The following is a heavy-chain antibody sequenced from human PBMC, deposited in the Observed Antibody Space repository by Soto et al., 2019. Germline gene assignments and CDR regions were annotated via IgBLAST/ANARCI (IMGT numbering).Heavy chain of an antibody. CDR3: ARAPGFTSRGLDY. Sequence: SETLSLTCTVSGGSISSYYWSWIRQPPGKGLEWIGYIYYSGSTNYNPSLKSRVTISVDTSKNQFSLKLSSVTAADTAVYYCARAPGFTSRGLDYWGQGTLVTVSS. J-gene: IGHJ4*02. V-gene: IGHV4-59*01. CDR1: GGSISSYY. D-gene: IGHD3-16*01. CDR2: IYYSGST.